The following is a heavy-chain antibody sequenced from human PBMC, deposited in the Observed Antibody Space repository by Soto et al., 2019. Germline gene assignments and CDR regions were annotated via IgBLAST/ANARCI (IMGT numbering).Heavy chain of an antibody. CDR1: GYTFTNYW. CDR2: IYPGDSDT. J-gene: IGHJ4*02. Sequence: EVQLVQSGAEVKKPGESLKISCRASGYTFTNYWIGWVRQMPGKGLEWMGIIYPGDSDTRYSPSFQGQVTFSADKSISTGYLQLSSLKASDTAMYYCARRSRVAGDYFDSWGQGTLVTVSS. D-gene: IGHD6-19*01. V-gene: IGHV5-51*03. CDR3: ARRSRVAGDYFDS.